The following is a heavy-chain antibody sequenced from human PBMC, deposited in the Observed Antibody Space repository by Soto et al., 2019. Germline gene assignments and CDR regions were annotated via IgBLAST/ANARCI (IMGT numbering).Heavy chain of an antibody. CDR3: ARITGRHLDY. CDR2: IDYSGTA. V-gene: IGHV4-39*01. CDR1: SGSISVTNAF. Sequence: SETLSLTCTVSSGSISVTNAFWGWVRQPPGKGLEWIGNIDYSGTAYFSPSLATRVTFHVDTSKNQFSLTLYSVTAADTAVYYCARITGRHLDYWGQGILVTVSS. D-gene: IGHD1-20*01. J-gene: IGHJ4*02.